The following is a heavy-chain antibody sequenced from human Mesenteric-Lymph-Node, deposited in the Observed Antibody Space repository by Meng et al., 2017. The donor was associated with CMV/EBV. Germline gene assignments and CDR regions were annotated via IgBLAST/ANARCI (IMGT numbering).Heavy chain of an antibody. V-gene: IGHV1-2*02. J-gene: IGHJ5*02. CDR3: ARDKDSSGSWFDP. Sequence: ASVKVSCKASGYTFTGYYMHWVRQAPGQGLEWMGWINPNSGGTNYAQKFQGRVTMTRDTSISTAYMELSRLRSDDTAVYYCARDKDSSGSWFDPWGQGTLVTVSS. D-gene: IGHD3-22*01. CDR1: GYTFTGYY. CDR2: INPNSGGT.